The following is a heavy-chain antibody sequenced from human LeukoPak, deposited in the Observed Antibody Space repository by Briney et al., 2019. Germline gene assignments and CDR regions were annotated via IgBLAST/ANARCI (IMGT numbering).Heavy chain of an antibody. D-gene: IGHD2-15*01. V-gene: IGHV3-30*18. CDR3: AKSGPNYYYYYGMDV. CDR1: GFTFSSYA. Sequence: GGSLRLSCAASGFTFSSYAMHWVRQAPGKGLEWVAVLSYDGSNEYYADSVKGRFTISRDNSKNTLYLQMNSLRLEDTAVYYCAKSGPNYYYYYGMDVWGQGTTVTVSS. CDR2: LSYDGSNE. J-gene: IGHJ6*02.